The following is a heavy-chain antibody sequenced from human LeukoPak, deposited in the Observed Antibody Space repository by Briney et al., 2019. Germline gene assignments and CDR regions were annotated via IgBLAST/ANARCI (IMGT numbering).Heavy chain of an antibody. CDR2: ISSGSSYT. D-gene: IGHD1-20*01. J-gene: IGHJ4*02. V-gene: IGHV3-11*05. CDR3: ARGLVSITFDY. CDR1: GFTFSDYY. Sequence: AGGSLRLSCAASGFTFSDYYMSWIRQAPGRGLEWVSYISSGSSYTNYADSVKGRFTISRDNAKNSLYLQMISLRAEDTAVYYCARGLVSITFDYWGQGTLVTVSS.